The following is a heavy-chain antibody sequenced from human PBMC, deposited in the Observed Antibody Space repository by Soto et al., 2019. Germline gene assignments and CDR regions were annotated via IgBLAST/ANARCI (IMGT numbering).Heavy chain of an antibody. Sequence: QVQLVQSGAEVKKPGASVKVSCKASGYTFTSYDINWVRQATGQGLEWMGWMNPNSGNTGYAQKFQGRVTMTRNTSISTAYMELSSLRSEDTAVYYCARATYSGSYWSFGGDYYYYGMDVWGQGTTVTVSS. J-gene: IGHJ6*02. CDR2: MNPNSGNT. V-gene: IGHV1-8*01. CDR3: ARATYSGSYWSFGGDYYYYGMDV. CDR1: GYTFTSYD. D-gene: IGHD1-26*01.